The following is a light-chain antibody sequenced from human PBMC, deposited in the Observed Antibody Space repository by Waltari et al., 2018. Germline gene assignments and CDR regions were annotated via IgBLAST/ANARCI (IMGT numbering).Light chain of an antibody. J-gene: IGKJ2*03. V-gene: IGKV4-1*01. Sequence: ELTPSPDSLPVTMGARATNNCKSSQSVLYRSNYKNYLAWFQQKPGQPPKLLIRWASTRESGVPDRFSCSGSDTDFTLTISSLQAEDVAVYYCQQYLTLPYSFGQGTKLEIK. CDR1: QSVLYRSNYKNY. CDR3: QQYLTLPYS. CDR2: WAS.